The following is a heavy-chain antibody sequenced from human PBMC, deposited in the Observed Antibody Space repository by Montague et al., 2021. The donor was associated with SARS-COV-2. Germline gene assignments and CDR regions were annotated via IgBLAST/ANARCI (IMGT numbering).Heavy chain of an antibody. V-gene: IGHV4-59*01. CDR3: ARRSLGYCSGGSCYSAFDP. D-gene: IGHD2-15*01. CDR1: GGSISSYY. J-gene: IGHJ5*02. Sequence: SETLSLTCTVSGGSISSYYWSWIRQPPGKGLEWIGYIYHSGSTNYNPSLKSRVTISVDTSKNQFSLKLSSVTAADTAVYYCARRSLGYCSGGSCYSAFDPWGQGTLVTVFS. CDR2: IYHSGST.